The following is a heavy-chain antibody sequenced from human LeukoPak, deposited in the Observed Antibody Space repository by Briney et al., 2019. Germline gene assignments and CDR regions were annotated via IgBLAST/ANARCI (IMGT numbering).Heavy chain of an antibody. J-gene: IGHJ4*02. V-gene: IGHV4-4*07. CDR1: GFSLSSGYY. CDR2: IYTSGST. Sequence: SETLSLTCTVPGFSLSSGYYWGWIRQPAGKGLEWIGRIYTSGSTNYNPSLKSRVTMSVDTSKNQFSLKLSSVTAADTAVYYCARDSGVVVPAPFDYWGQGTLVTVSS. D-gene: IGHD2-2*01. CDR3: ARDSGVVVPAPFDY.